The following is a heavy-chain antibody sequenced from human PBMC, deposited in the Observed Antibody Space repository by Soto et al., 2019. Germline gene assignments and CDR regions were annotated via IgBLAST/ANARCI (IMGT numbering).Heavy chain of an antibody. V-gene: IGHV1-18*01. CDR2: ISAYNGNT. Sequence: QVQLVQSGAEVKKPGSSVKVSCKASGGTFSSYAISWVRQAPGQGLEWMGWISAYNGNTNYAQKLQGRVTMTTDTSTSTAYMELRSLRSDDTAVYYCARDQVKTAAGTSPVDYWGQGTLVTVSS. D-gene: IGHD6-13*01. CDR3: ARDQVKTAAGTSPVDY. CDR1: GGTFSSYA. J-gene: IGHJ4*02.